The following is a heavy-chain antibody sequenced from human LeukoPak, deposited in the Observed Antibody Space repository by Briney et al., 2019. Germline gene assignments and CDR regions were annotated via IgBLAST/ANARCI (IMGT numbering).Heavy chain of an antibody. Sequence: GGSLRLSCSATGFTFSAYAFSWVRQAPGKGLEWVSAISSGGDRTYYVDSVVGRFTISRDNSKNMLLLHMSSLRAEDTAIYYCTRDHPDCRDISCLLFEYWGQGTLVTASS. CDR2: ISSGGDRT. CDR1: GFTFSAYA. V-gene: IGHV3-23*01. J-gene: IGHJ4*02. D-gene: IGHD5-24*01. CDR3: TRDHPDCRDISCLLFEY.